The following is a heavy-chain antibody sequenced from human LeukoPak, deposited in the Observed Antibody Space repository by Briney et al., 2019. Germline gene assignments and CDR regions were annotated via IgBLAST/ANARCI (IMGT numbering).Heavy chain of an antibody. D-gene: IGHD4-11*01. J-gene: IGHJ4*02. Sequence: PSETLSLTCAVYGGSFSGYYWSWIRQPPGKGLEWTGEINHSGSTNYNPSLKSRVTISVDTSKNQFSLKLSSVTAADTAVYYCATSDYITLPLDYWGQGTLVTVSS. CDR2: INHSGST. CDR1: GGSFSGYY. CDR3: ATSDYITLPLDY. V-gene: IGHV4-34*01.